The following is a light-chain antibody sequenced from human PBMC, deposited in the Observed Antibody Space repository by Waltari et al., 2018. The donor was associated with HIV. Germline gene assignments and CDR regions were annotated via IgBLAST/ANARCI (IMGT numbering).Light chain of an antibody. Sequence: DIVMTQSPDSLAVSLGERATVKCRSSRTVFFNSTNQNFLAWYQQKPGQSPKVLLYWASTRASGVPDRFTASGSGTDFSLTISGLQADDVAVYYCQQYFTIGPGFGGGTKLEIK. CDR1: RTVFFNSTNQNF. CDR3: QQYFTIGPG. CDR2: WAS. J-gene: IGKJ4*01. V-gene: IGKV4-1*01.